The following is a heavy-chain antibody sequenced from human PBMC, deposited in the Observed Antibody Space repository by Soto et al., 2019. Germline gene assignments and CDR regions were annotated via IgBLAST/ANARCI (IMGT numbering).Heavy chain of an antibody. CDR2: IIPIFGTA. J-gene: IGHJ5*02. D-gene: IGHD6-13*01. V-gene: IGHV1-69*01. CDR3: ARDLGETGYSSSGCWFDP. CDR1: GGTFSSYA. Sequence: VQLVQSGAEVKKPGSSVKVSCKASGGTFSSYAISWVRQAPGQGLEWMGGIIPIFGTANYAQKFQGRVTITADESTSTAYMELSSLRSEDTAVYYCARDLGETGYSSSGCWFDPWGQGTLVTVSS.